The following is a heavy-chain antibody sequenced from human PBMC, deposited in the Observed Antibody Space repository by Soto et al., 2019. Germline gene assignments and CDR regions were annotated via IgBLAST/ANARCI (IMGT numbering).Heavy chain of an antibody. V-gene: IGHV4-59*01. J-gene: IGHJ6*02. CDR2: IYYSGST. D-gene: IGHD3-9*01. Sequence: SETLSLTCTVSGCSISSYYWSWVRQPPGKGLEWIGYIYYSGSTNYNPSLKSRVTISVDTSKNQFSLKLSSVTAADTAVYYCARDGYYDILTGRLYGMDVWGQGTTVTVSS. CDR1: GCSISSYY. CDR3: ARDGYYDILTGRLYGMDV.